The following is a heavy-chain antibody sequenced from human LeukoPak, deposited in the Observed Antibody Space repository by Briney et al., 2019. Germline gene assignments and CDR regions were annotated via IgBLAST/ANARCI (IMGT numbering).Heavy chain of an antibody. CDR3: AKDGRRNFDWLRGLYYYGMDV. CDR2: IWYDGSNK. D-gene: IGHD3-9*01. CDR1: GFTFSSYG. J-gene: IGHJ6*02. V-gene: IGHV3-30*02. Sequence: PGGSLRLSCAASGFTFSSYGMHWVRQAPGKGLEWVAVIWYDGSNKYYADSVKGRFTISRDNSKNTLYLQMNSLRAEDTAVYYCAKDGRRNFDWLRGLYYYGMDVWGQGTTVTVSS.